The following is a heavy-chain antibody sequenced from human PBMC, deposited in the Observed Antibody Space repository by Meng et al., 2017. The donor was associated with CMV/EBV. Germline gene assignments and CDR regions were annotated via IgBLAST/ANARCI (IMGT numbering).Heavy chain of an antibody. Sequence: FSRYGMHWVRQAPGKGLEWVAVISYDGSNKYYADSVKGRFTISRDNSKNTLYLQMNSLRAEDTAVYYCAKDDTVWTKYSGSYLADYWGQGTLVTVSS. CDR2: ISYDGSNK. CDR3: AKDDTVWTKYSGSYLADY. CDR1: FSRYG. D-gene: IGHD1-26*01. J-gene: IGHJ4*02. V-gene: IGHV3-30*18.